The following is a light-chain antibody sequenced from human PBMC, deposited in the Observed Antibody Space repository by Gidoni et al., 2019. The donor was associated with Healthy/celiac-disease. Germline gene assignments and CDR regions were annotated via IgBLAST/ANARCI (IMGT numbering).Light chain of an antibody. CDR3: LQDYNYPCT. J-gene: IGKJ1*01. Sequence: DPVTITCRASQGIRNDLGWYQQKPGKAPKLLIYAASSLQSGVPSRFSGSGSGTDFTLTISSLQPEDFATYYCLQDYNYPCTFGQGTKVEL. V-gene: IGKV1-6*01. CDR2: AAS. CDR1: QGIRND.